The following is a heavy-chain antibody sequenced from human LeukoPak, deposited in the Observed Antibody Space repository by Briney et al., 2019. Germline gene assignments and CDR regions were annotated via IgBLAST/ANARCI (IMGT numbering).Heavy chain of an antibody. J-gene: IGHJ6*03. CDR2: IYTSGST. V-gene: IGHV4-4*07. CDR1: GGSISSYY. Sequence: SETLSLTCTVSGGSISSYYWSWIRQPAGKGLEWIVRIYTSGSTNYNPSLKSRVAMSVDTSKNQFSLKLISVTAAGTAVYSCAREGPTYYMDVWGKGTTVTISS. CDR3: AREGPTYYMDV.